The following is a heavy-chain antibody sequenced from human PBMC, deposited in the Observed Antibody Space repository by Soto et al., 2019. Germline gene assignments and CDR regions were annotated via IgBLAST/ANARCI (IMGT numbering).Heavy chain of an antibody. CDR3: ARDSPKYYYDSSGTKTTTHEFDP. CDR2: IYYSGST. V-gene: IGHV4-31*03. Sequence: SETLSLTCTVSGGSISSGGYYWSWIRQHPGKGLEWIGYIYYSGSTYYNPSLKSRVTISVDTSKNQFSLKLSSVTAADTAVYYCARDSPKYYYDSSGTKTTTHEFDPWGQGTLVTVSS. CDR1: GGSISSGGYY. J-gene: IGHJ5*02. D-gene: IGHD3-22*01.